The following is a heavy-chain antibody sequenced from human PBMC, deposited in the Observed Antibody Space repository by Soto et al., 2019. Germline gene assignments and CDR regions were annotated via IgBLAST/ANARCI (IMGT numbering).Heavy chain of an antibody. Sequence: EVQLVESGGGLVQPGGSLRLSCAASGFTFSSYSMNWVRQAPGKGLEWVSSISSSSSYIYYADSVKGRFTISRDNAKNSLYLQMNSLRAEDTAVYYCARDGVGATTEDAFDIWGQGTMVTVSS. D-gene: IGHD1-26*01. V-gene: IGHV3-21*01. J-gene: IGHJ3*02. CDR1: GFTFSSYS. CDR3: ARDGVGATTEDAFDI. CDR2: ISSSSSYI.